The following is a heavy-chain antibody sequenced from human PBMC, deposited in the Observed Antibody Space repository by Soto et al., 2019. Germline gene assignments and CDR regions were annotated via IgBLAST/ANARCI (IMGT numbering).Heavy chain of an antibody. CDR3: AKEGGYNNFAY. CDR1: GFTFSSYG. Sequence: GGSLRLSCAASGFTFSSYGMHWVRQAPGKGLEWVAVIWYDGSKKYYADSVKGRFTISRDNSKNTLYLQMNSLRVEDTAVYYWAKEGGYNNFAYGGRGPLVTVSS. D-gene: IGHD3-22*01. V-gene: IGHV3-33*06. CDR2: IWYDGSKK. J-gene: IGHJ4*02.